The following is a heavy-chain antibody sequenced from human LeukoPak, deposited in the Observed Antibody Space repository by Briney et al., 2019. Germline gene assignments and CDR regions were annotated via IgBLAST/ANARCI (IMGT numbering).Heavy chain of an antibody. V-gene: IGHV3-30*18. D-gene: IGHD1-14*01. Sequence: QPGGSLRLSCAVSGFTFSAYGMHWVRQAPGKGLEWVAIISYDGINKYYPDSVKGRFTISRDNSKNTLYLQMNCLRAEDTAVYYCAKDTRDDHHSDYWGQGTLVTVSS. J-gene: IGHJ4*02. CDR2: ISYDGINK. CDR1: GFTFSAYG. CDR3: AKDTRDDHHSDY.